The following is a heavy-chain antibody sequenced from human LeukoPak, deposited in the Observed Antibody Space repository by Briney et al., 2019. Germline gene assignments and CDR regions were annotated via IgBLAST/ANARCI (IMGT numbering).Heavy chain of an antibody. J-gene: IGHJ4*02. D-gene: IGHD4-17*01. CDR2: IYHSGST. CDR3: ARGNGDRFPPYMDY. V-gene: IGHV4-38-2*02. Sequence: SETLSLTCTVSGYSISSGNYWGWIRQSPGKGLEWIGTIYHSGSTYYNPSLKSRVTISVDTSKNQISLRLSSVTAADTAIYYCARGNGDRFPPYMDYWGQGILVIVSS. CDR1: GYSISSGNY.